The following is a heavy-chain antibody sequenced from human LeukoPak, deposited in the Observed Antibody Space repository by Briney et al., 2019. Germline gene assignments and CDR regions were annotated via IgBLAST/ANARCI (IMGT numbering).Heavy chain of an antibody. Sequence: PGGSRRLSCAASGFTFSTYPMSWVRQAPGKGLEWVSSISSSSSYIYYADSVKGRFHISRDNPKNSLYLQMNSLRAEDTAVYYCARGDAYSSGWYFDYWGQGTLVTVSS. J-gene: IGHJ4*02. CDR3: ARGDAYSSGWYFDY. D-gene: IGHD6-19*01. CDR2: ISSSSSYI. CDR1: GFTFSTYP. V-gene: IGHV3-21*01.